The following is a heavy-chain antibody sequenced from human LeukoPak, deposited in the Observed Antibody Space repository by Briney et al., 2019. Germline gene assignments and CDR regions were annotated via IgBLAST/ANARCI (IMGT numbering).Heavy chain of an antibody. V-gene: IGHV3-33*01. CDR1: GFTFSSYG. CDR3: ARGARSVPNFNWFDP. J-gene: IGHJ5*02. Sequence: GGSLRLSCAASGFTFSSYGMHWVRQAPGKGLGWVAVIWYDGTNKYYVDSVKGRFTISRDNSKNTLYLQMNSLRAEDTAVYYCARGARSVPNFNWFDPWGQGTLVIVSS. CDR2: IWYDGTNK. D-gene: IGHD1-1*01.